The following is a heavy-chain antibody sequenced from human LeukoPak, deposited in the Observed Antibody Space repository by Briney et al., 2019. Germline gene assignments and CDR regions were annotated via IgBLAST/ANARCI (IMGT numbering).Heavy chain of an antibody. D-gene: IGHD6-19*01. Sequence: SETLSLTCAVYGGSFSGYYWSWIRQPPGKGLEWIGEINHSGSTDYNPSLKSRVTISVDTSKNQFSLKLSSVTAADTAVYYCARGRFGSSGWRTAFDYWGQGTLVTVSS. V-gene: IGHV4-34*01. CDR3: ARGRFGSSGWRTAFDY. J-gene: IGHJ4*02. CDR1: GGSFSGYY. CDR2: INHSGST.